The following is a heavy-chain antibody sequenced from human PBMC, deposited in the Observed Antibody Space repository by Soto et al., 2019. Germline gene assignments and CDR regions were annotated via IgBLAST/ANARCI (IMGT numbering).Heavy chain of an antibody. CDR1: GFTFSNAW. J-gene: IGHJ6*02. CDR3: TTWDDFWCGYYYYGMDV. Sequence: PGGSLRLSCAASGFTFSNAWMNWVRQAPWKGLEWVGRIKSKTDGGTTDYAAPVKGRFTISRDDSKNTLYLQMNSLKTEDTAVYYCTTWDDFWCGYYYYGMDVWGQGTTVTVS. V-gene: IGHV3-15*07. D-gene: IGHD3-3*01. CDR2: IKSKTDGGTT.